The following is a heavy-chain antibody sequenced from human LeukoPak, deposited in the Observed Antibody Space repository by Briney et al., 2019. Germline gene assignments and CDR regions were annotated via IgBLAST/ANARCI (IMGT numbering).Heavy chain of an antibody. Sequence: ASVKVSCKASGYTFSSYYMHWVRQAPGQGLEWMGIINPSGGSTSYAQKVQGRVSMTLDTSTSTVYMELHSLESEDTAMYYCARDNSGWSVDYWGQGTLVTVTS. D-gene: IGHD6-19*01. V-gene: IGHV1-46*04. J-gene: IGHJ4*02. CDR3: ARDNSGWSVDY. CDR2: INPSGGST. CDR1: GYTFSSYY.